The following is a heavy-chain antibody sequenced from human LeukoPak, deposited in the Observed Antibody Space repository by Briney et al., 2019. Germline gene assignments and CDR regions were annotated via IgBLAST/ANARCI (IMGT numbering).Heavy chain of an antibody. Sequence: PSETLSLTCTVSDGSITNNDWSWIRQPAGKGLEWIGRIYTSGSTNYNPSLKSRVTMSVDTSKNQFSLKLSSVTAADTAVYYCARAVDQILDARPRVKKSRSYYMDVWGKGATVTVSS. CDR2: IYTSGST. CDR3: ARAVDQILDARPRVKKSRSYYMDV. J-gene: IGHJ6*03. CDR1: DGSITNND. V-gene: IGHV4-4*07. D-gene: IGHD2-2*01.